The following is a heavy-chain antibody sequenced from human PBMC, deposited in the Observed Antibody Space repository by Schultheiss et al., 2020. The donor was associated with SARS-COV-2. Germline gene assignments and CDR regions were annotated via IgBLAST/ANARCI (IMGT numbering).Heavy chain of an antibody. D-gene: IGHD3-10*01. V-gene: IGHV1-18*01. CDR2: ISAYNGNT. J-gene: IGHJ5*02. CDR3: ARCYGSGSYYNENWFDP. CDR1: GGTFSSYA. Sequence: ASVKVSCKASGGTFSSYAISWVRQAPGQGLEWMGWISAYNGNTNYAQKFQGRVITTTDTSTSTAYMELRSLTSDDTAVYYCARCYGSGSYYNENWFDPWGQGTLVTVSS.